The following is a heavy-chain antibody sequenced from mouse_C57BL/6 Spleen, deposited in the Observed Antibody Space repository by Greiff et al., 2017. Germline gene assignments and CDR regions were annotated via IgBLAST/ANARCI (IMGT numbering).Heavy chain of an antibody. CDR3: ARWEANWDVIDY. CDR1: GYTFTSYW. D-gene: IGHD4-1*01. J-gene: IGHJ2*01. Sequence: QVQLQQPGAELVRPGTSVKLSCTASGYTFTSYWMHWVKQRPGQGLEWIGVIDPSDSYTNYNQKFKGKATLTVDTSSSTAYMQLSSLTSEDSAVYYCARWEANWDVIDYWGQGTTLTVSS. V-gene: IGHV1-59*01. CDR2: IDPSDSYT.